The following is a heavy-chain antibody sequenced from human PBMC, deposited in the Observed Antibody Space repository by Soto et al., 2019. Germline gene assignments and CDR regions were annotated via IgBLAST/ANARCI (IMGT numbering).Heavy chain of an antibody. J-gene: IGHJ6*02. CDR2: TYYRSKWYN. CDR3: AREHSGSGNYPMDV. D-gene: IGHD3-10*01. V-gene: IGHV6-1*01. Sequence: SQTLSLTCAISGDSVSSNSATWDWIRQSPSRGLEWLGRTYYRSKWYNDYAVSVKSRITVNPDTSKNQFSLQVNSVTPEDTAVYYCAREHSGSGNYPMDVWGQGTTVTVSS. CDR1: GDSVSSNSAT.